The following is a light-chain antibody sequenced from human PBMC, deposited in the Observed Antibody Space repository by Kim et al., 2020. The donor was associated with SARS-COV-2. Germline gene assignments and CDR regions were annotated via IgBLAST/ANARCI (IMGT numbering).Light chain of an antibody. CDR3: QQFGNWQPWT. CDR2: AAS. V-gene: IGKV3-15*01. Sequence: EILMTQSPATLSVSPGDRATLSCRASQNLNTNVAWYQQKPCQAPRLLIYAASTRAAGIPARFSGSMSGTEFTLTIISLQSEDCAVYYCQQFGNWQPWTYGQGTKVDIK. J-gene: IGKJ1*01. CDR1: QNLNTN.